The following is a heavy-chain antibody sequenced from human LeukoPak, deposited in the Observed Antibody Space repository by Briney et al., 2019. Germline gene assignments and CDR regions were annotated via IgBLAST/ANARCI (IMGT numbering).Heavy chain of an antibody. V-gene: IGHV1-8*03. CDR2: MNPNSGNT. Sequence: GASVKGSCKASGYTFTSYDINWVRQATGQGLEWMGWMNPNSGNTGYAQKFQGRVTITRNTSISTAYMELSSLRSEDTAVYYCARGRLGRGWFDPWGQGTLVTVSS. CDR3: ARGRLGRGWFDP. J-gene: IGHJ5*02. CDR1: GYTFTSYD. D-gene: IGHD6-25*01.